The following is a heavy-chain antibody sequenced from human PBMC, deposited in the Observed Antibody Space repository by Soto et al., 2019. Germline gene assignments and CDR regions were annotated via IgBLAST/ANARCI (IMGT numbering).Heavy chain of an antibody. V-gene: IGHV3-30*18. D-gene: IGHD3-22*01. CDR2: IAFNGADE. Sequence: GGSLGLSCAAFGFSFNNYGMHWVRQTPDKGLEWVAVIAFNGADEYYADSVKGRFTISRDNSKNTLYLQMDSLSVDDTAVYYCVKDPYNYASRDFFDSWGQGIPVTVSS. CDR3: VKDPYNYASRDFFDS. CDR1: GFSFNNYG. J-gene: IGHJ5*01.